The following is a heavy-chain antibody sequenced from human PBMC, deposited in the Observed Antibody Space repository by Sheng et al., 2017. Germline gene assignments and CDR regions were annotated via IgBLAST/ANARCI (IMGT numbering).Heavy chain of an antibody. J-gene: IGHJ4*02. D-gene: IGHD3-22*01. CDR3: ARVSYYDSSGTDY. CDR1: GYSISSGYY. V-gene: IGHV4-38-2*02. CDR2: IYHSGST. Sequence: QVQLQESGPGLVKPSETLSLTCTVSGYSISSGYYWCWIRQPPGKGLEWIGSIYHSGSTYYNPSLKSRVTISVDTSKNQFSLKLSSVTAADTAVYYCARVSYYDSSGTDYWGQGTLVTVSS.